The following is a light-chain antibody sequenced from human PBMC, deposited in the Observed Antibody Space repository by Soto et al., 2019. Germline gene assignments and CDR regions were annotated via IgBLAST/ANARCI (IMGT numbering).Light chain of an antibody. CDR1: QGISSF. Sequence: DIQLTQSPSFLSASVGDRVTITCRASQGISSFLAWYQEKPGEAPKLLIYDASTLQSGVPSRFSGSGSGTEFTLTSSSLQPEDFATYYCQQLDSYPITFGQGTRLEIK. CDR2: DAS. J-gene: IGKJ5*01. CDR3: QQLDSYPIT. V-gene: IGKV1-9*01.